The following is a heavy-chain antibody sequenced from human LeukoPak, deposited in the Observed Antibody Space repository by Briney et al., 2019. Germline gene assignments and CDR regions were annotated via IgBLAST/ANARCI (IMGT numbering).Heavy chain of an antibody. D-gene: IGHD5-18*01. CDR2: INHSGST. V-gene: IGHV4-34*01. CDR1: GGSFSGYY. J-gene: IGHJ4*02. Sequence: KPSETLSLTCAVYGGSFSGYYWSWIRQPPGKGLEWIGEINHSGSTNYNPSLKSRVTISVDTSKNQFSLKLSSVTAADTAVYYCARGRPRRGYSYGYNPHTFDYWAREPWSPSPQ. CDR3: ARGRPRRGYSYGYNPHTFDY.